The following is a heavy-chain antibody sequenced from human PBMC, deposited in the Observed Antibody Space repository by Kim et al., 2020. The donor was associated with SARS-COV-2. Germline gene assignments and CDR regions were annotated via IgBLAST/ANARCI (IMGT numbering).Heavy chain of an antibody. CDR1: GFTFSSYT. V-gene: IGHV3-23*01. J-gene: IGHJ4*01. CDR3: AERGYWNGGRCYSHFDC. CDR2: IGTGGDT. Sequence: GGSLRLSCAASGFTFSSYTMSWVRQAPGKGLEWVSTIGTGGDTHYADSVKGRFTISRDNSKNTLYLQMNSLRAEDTAGYYCAERGYWNGGRCYSHFDCWG. D-gene: IGHD2-15*01.